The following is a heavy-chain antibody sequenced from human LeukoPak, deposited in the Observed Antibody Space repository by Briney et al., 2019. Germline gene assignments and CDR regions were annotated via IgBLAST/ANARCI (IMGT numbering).Heavy chain of an antibody. CDR1: GFIFDDYA. V-gene: IGHV3-9*01. CDR3: VRESRPGGAMGLYHNFDY. D-gene: IGHD3-16*01. J-gene: IGHJ4*02. CDR2: ISWNSGSI. Sequence: GGSLRLSCAASGFIFDDYAIHWVRQAPGKGLEWVSGISWNSGSIDYADSVKGRFTISRDSAKNSLYLQMNSLRAEDTATYYCVRESRPGGAMGLYHNFDYWGQGTLVAVSS.